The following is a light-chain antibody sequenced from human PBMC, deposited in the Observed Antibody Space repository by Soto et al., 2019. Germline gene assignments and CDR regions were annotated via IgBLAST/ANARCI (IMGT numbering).Light chain of an antibody. V-gene: IGLV2-23*01. CDR3: CSYADITTYV. J-gene: IGLJ1*01. CDR1: SSDVGSYNL. Sequence: QSVLTQPASVSGSPGQSITISCTVTSSDVGSYNLVSWYQQHPGKAPKLMIYEDNKRPSGVSNRFSGSKSGNTASLTISGLQAEDEADYYCCSYADITTYVFGSGTKVTVL. CDR2: EDN.